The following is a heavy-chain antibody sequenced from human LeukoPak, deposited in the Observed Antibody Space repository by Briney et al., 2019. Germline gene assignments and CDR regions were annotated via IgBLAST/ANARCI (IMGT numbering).Heavy chain of an antibody. J-gene: IGHJ4*02. D-gene: IGHD3-10*01. CDR2: ISSSSSYI. CDR3: ARGPRGVLKDYYFDY. Sequence: PGGSLRLSCAASGFTFSSYSMNWVRQAPWKGLEWVSTISSSSSYIYYADSVKGRFTISRDNAKNSLYLQMNSLRAEDTAVYYCARGPRGVLKDYYFDYWGQGTLVTVSS. CDR1: GFTFSSYS. V-gene: IGHV3-21*01.